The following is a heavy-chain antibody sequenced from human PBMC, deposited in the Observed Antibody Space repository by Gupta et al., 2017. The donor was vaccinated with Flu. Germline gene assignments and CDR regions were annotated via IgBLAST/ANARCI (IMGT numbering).Heavy chain of an antibody. J-gene: IGHJ6*02. D-gene: IGHD3-3*01. CDR3: AARITMFGVVILGDYYGMDV. V-gene: IGHV1-69*06. CDR1: GGPFSSYA. Sequence: QVQLVQSGAGVKKPGSSVQVSCKASGGPFSSYALSWVRQAPGQGLEWMGRIIPIFCTANYAQKFQGRVTITADKATSTAYMELSSLRSEDTAVYCCAARITMFGVVILGDYYGMDVWGQGTTVTVSS. CDR2: IIPIFCTA.